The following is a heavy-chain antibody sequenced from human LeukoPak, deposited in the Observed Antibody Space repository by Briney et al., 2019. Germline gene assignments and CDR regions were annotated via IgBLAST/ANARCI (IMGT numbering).Heavy chain of an antibody. CDR1: GYTFTSYY. CDR3: ARVRYYYDSSGYYLDY. D-gene: IGHD3-22*01. J-gene: IGHJ4*02. Sequence: ASVKVSCKASGYTFTSYYMHWVRQAPGPALEWMGIINPSGGSTSYAQKFQGRVTMTRDMSTITVYMELSSLRSEDTAVYYCARVRYYYDSSGYYLDYWGQGTLVTVSS. V-gene: IGHV1-46*01. CDR2: INPSGGST.